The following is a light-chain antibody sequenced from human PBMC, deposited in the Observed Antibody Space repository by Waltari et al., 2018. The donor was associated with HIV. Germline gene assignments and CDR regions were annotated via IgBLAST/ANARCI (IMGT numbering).Light chain of an antibody. CDR2: DVS. J-gene: IGLJ2*01. CDR1: SSAVGGYNY. Sequence: QSALTQPASVSGSPGQSITISCTGTSSAVGGYNYVSWYQQHPGKAPKLMAYDVSKRPSGVSNRFSGSKSGNTASLTISGLQAEDEADYYCCSYAGSSTVVFGGGTKLTVL. CDR3: CSYAGSSTVV. V-gene: IGLV2-23*02.